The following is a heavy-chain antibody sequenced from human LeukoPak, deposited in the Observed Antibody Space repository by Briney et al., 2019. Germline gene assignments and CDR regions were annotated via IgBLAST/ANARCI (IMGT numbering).Heavy chain of an antibody. CDR3: ARGPHWDPHFDY. Sequence: SVKVSRKASGGTFSSYAISWVRQAPGQGLEWMGGIIPIFGTANYAQKFQGRVTITADESTSTAYMELSSLRSEDTAVYYCARGPHWDPHFDYWGQGTLVTVSS. V-gene: IGHV1-69*13. CDR2: IIPIFGTA. D-gene: IGHD7-27*01. CDR1: GGTFSSYA. J-gene: IGHJ4*02.